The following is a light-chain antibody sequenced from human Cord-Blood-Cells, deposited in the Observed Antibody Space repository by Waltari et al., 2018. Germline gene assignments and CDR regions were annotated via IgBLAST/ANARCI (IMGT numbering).Light chain of an antibody. CDR2: AAS. V-gene: IGKV1-39*01. Sequence: DIQMTQSPSSLSASVGDRVTITCRTSQSISSYLNWYQQKPGKAPKLLIYAASSLQSGVPSRFSGSGSGTDFTLTISSLQPEDFATYDCQQSYSTLFTFGPGTKVAIK. J-gene: IGKJ3*01. CDR3: QQSYSTLFT. CDR1: QSISSY.